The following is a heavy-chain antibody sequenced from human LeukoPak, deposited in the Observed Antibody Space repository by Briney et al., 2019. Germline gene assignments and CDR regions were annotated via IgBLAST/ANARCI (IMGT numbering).Heavy chain of an antibody. J-gene: IGHJ4*01. CDR1: GGSISRTTYY. CDR2: IYYSGTT. Sequence: SETLSLTCSVSGGSISRTTYYWGWLRQPPGKGLEWIGSIYYSGTTYSNSSLNTRVTISVDTSKNQVSLSLNSVTAADTAVYYCARHFKHDYVDLWGQGTLVTVSS. V-gene: IGHV4-39*01. CDR3: ARHFKHDYVDL.